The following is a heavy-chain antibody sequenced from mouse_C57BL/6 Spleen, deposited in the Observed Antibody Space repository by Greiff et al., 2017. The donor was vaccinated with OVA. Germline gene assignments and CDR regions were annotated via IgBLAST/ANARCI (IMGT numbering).Heavy chain of an antibody. CDR1: GFTFSDYY. Sequence: EVQVVESEGGLVQPGSSMKLSCTASGFTFSDYYMAWVRQVPEKGLEWVANLNSDGSSTYYLASLKSRFSISRENSKNILYLQMSRLKSQDTATYYCARDRGNRFEYWGQGTTLTVSS. D-gene: IGHD2-1*01. V-gene: IGHV5-16*01. J-gene: IGHJ2*01. CDR2: LNSDGSST. CDR3: ARDRGNRFEY.